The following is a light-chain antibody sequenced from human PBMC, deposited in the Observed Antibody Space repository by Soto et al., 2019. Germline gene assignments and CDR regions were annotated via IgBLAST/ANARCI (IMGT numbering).Light chain of an antibody. J-gene: IGKJ2*01. CDR2: DAS. Sequence: DIQMTQSPSTLSASVGDRVTITCRASQSISSWWAWYQQKPGKAPKLLIYDASSLESGVPSRFSGSGSGTELTLTISSLQPDDFATYYCKQYNSYSMYTFGQGTKLEIK. CDR3: KQYNSYSMYT. CDR1: QSISSW. V-gene: IGKV1-5*01.